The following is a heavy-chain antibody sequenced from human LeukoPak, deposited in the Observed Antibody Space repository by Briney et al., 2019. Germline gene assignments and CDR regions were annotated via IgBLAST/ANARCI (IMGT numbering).Heavy chain of an antibody. J-gene: IGHJ4*02. D-gene: IGHD3-22*01. Sequence: SVKVSCKASGGTFSSYAISWVRQAPGQGLEWMGRIIPIFGIASYAQKFQGRVTITADKSTSTAYMELSSLRSEDTAVYYCAREPEGSGYIPFDYWGQGTLVTVSS. CDR2: IIPIFGIA. CDR3: AREPEGSGYIPFDY. V-gene: IGHV1-69*04. CDR1: GGTFSSYA.